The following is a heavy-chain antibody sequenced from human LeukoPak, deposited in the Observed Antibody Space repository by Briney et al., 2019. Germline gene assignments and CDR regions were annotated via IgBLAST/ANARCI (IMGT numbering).Heavy chain of an antibody. Sequence: SVKVSCNASGGTFSSYAISWVRQAPGQGLEWMGGIIPIFGTANYAQKFQGRVTITADESTNTAYMEMSSLRSEDTAVYYCARETGDGYNWMGYWGQGTLVTVSS. CDR1: GGTFSSYA. CDR3: ARETGDGYNWMGY. V-gene: IGHV1-69*01. J-gene: IGHJ4*02. D-gene: IGHD5-24*01. CDR2: IIPIFGTA.